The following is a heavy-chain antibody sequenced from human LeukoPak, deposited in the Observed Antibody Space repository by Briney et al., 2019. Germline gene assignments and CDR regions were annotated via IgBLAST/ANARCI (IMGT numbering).Heavy chain of an antibody. CDR1: GFAFSSYA. D-gene: IGHD3/OR15-3a*01. V-gene: IGHV3-30*04. CDR2: ISYDGSNK. CDR3: ARDSGFSGTQRGEY. J-gene: IGHJ4*02. Sequence: PGGSLRLSCAASGFAFSSYATHWVRQAPGKGLEWVAVISYDGSNKYYADSVKGRFTISRDNSKNTLYLQMNSLRAEDTAVYYCARDSGFSGTQRGEYWGQGTLVTVSS.